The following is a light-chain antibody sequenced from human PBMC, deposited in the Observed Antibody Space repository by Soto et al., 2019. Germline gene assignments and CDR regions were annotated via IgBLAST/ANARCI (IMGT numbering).Light chain of an antibody. CDR1: KGVSGY. J-gene: IGKJ2*01. V-gene: IGKV3-11*01. CDR3: QQRSNWPYT. Sequence: EMFLKKSQPTLSFFPGEKFTLSSGPVKGVSGYLPWYHKNPGQAPSLLIYDASNRATGIPARFSGSGSGTDFTLTISSLEPEDFAVYYCQQRSNWPYTFGQGTKLEIK. CDR2: DAS.